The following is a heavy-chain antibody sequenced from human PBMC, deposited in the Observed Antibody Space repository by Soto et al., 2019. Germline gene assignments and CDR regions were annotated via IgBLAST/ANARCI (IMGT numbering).Heavy chain of an antibody. CDR3: ARLGNEYDSGPLLYFKF. CDR2: VYKTQST. CDR1: GDSISRGFFY. D-gene: IGHD3-10*01. Sequence: PSETLSLTCTVSGDSISRGFFYWSWIRHVPGKGLEWIGNVYKTQSTDFNPSLKSRLTMSVDTSTNQFSLRLTSVTAADTAVYYCARLGNEYDSGPLLYFKFWGQGSLVTVSS. J-gene: IGHJ4*02. V-gene: IGHV4-31*03.